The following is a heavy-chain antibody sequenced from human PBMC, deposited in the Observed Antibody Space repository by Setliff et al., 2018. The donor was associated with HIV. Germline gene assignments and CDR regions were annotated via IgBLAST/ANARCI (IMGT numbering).Heavy chain of an antibody. CDR2: VYYSGNT. CDR3: ARVSLRPLTGSYYFDY. Sequence: PSETLSLTCTVSGGSISSGSYFWSWIRQSPGKGLEWIGYVYYSGNTNYNPSLQSRVTISVDASRNQFYLKLSSVTAADTAVYYCARVSLRPLTGSYYFDYWGQGTLVTVS. CDR1: GGSISSGSYF. J-gene: IGHJ4*02. V-gene: IGHV4-61*01. D-gene: IGHD1-20*01.